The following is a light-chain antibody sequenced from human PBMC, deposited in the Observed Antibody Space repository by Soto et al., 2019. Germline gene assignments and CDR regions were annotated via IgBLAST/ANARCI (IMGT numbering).Light chain of an antibody. CDR2: DAS. J-gene: IGKJ5*01. CDR1: QSVSSY. CDR3: QQRTSWPIT. V-gene: IGKV3-11*01. Sequence: EIVLTQSPATLSFSPGERATLSCRASQSVSSYLAWYQQKPGQTPRLLIYDASNRATGIPARFSGSGSGTDFPLTIRSLEPEDFAVYYCQQRTSWPITFGQGTRLEIK.